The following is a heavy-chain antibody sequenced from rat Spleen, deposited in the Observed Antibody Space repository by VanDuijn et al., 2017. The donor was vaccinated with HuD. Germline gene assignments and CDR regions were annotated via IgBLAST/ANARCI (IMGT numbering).Heavy chain of an antibody. CDR2: INYDGSST. V-gene: IGHV5-29*01. J-gene: IGHJ2*01. Sequence: EVQQVDYECVLVQPGRSLILSCAASGCTFSNYDMAWVRQAPTKGLEWVATINYDGSSTYYRDSVKGRFTISRDNAKSTLFLQMDSLRSEDTATYYCVRSVFDYWGQGVMVTVSS. CDR1: GCTFSNYD. CDR3: VRSVFDY.